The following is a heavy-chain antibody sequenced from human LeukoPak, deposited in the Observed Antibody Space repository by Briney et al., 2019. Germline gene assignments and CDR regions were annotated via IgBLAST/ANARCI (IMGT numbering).Heavy chain of an antibody. CDR3: ARGGPPGYYYDYYMDV. Sequence: SETLSLTCTVSGYSISSGYYWGWIRQTPGKGLEWIGYIYYSGNTNFNPSLKSRVTISVDTSKNQFSLKMSSVTAADTAVYFCARGGPPGYYYDYYMDVWGKGTTVTISS. V-gene: IGHV4-61*01. CDR1: GYSISSGYY. CDR2: IYYSGNT. J-gene: IGHJ6*03.